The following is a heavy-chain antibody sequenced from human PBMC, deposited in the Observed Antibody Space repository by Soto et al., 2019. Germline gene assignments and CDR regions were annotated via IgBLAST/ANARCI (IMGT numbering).Heavy chain of an antibody. V-gene: IGHV1-8*02. CDR2: MNSNSGNT. J-gene: IGHJ5*02. Sequence: ASVKVSCKAAGYTFTGYYMHWVRHVAGQGRDWMGWMNSNSGNTGYAQKYQGRVPMNRHPSISPAYMELRRLRYEDTAVYYWASDQQSRWYELLSGDSPNWFDPWGQGTLVTVSS. D-gene: IGHD3-3*01. CDR1: GYTFTGYY. CDR3: ASDQQSRWYELLSGDSPNWFDP.